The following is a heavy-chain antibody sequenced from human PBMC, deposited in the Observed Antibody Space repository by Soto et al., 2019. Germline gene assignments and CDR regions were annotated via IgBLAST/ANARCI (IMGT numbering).Heavy chain of an antibody. Sequence: GASVNVSGKASGYTFTGYYMHWVRQAPGQGLEWIGWINPNSGGTNYAQKFQGRVTMNRDTSISTAYMELSRLRSDDTAVYYCARVFANSYGLDGMDVWGQGTTVNVSS. V-gene: IGHV1-2*02. CDR2: INPNSGGT. J-gene: IGHJ6*02. D-gene: IGHD5-18*01. CDR3: ARVFANSYGLDGMDV. CDR1: GYTFTGYY.